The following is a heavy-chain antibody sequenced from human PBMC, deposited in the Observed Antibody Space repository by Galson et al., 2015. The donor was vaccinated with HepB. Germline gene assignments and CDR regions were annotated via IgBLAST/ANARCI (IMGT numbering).Heavy chain of an antibody. CDR3: ARSAGLLPLDY. CDR2: IIPILGMA. CDR1: GGTFSSYT. Sequence: SVKVSCKASGGTFSSYTISWVRQAPGQGLEWMGRIIPILGMANYAQKFQGRVTITADKSTSTAYMELSSLRSADTAVYYCARSAGLLPLDYWGQGTLVTVSS. V-gene: IGHV1-69*02. D-gene: IGHD3-22*01. J-gene: IGHJ4*02.